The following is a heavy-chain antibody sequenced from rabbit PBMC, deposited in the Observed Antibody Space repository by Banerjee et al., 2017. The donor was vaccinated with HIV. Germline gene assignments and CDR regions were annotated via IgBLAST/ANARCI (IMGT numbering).Heavy chain of an antibody. CDR2: SGNT. D-gene: IGHD4-2*01. V-gene: IGHV1S40*01. Sequence: SGNTVYASWAKGRFTISKTSSTTVTLQMTSLTAADTATYFCARDRYGGSSWGLDLWGQGTLVTVS. CDR3: ARDRYGGSSWGLDL. J-gene: IGHJ3*01.